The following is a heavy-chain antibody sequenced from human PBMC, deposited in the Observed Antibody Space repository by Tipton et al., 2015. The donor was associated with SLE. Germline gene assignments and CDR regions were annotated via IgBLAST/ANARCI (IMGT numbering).Heavy chain of an antibody. CDR3: ASSSSWYTFDY. J-gene: IGHJ4*02. CDR2: IHYSGST. Sequence: TLSLTCTVSGGSISGYYWGWIRQPPGKGLEWIGYIHYSGSTNYNPSLKSRVTISVDTSKDQFSLKLSSLTAADTAVYYCASSSSWYTFDYWGQGTLVTVSS. D-gene: IGHD6-13*01. CDR1: GGSISGYY. V-gene: IGHV4-59*01.